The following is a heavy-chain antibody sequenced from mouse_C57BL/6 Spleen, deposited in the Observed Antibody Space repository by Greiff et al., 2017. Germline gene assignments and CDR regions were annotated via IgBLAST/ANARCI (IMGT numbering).Heavy chain of an antibody. V-gene: IGHV1-52*01. Sequence: QVQLQQPGAELVRPGSSVKLSCKASGYTFTSYWMHWVKQRPIQGLEWIGNIDPSDSETHYNQKFKDKATLTVDKSSSTAYMQLSSLTSEDSAVYYCARLFYDPYAMDYWGQGTSVTVSS. CDR3: ARLFYDPYAMDY. D-gene: IGHD2-3*01. CDR1: GYTFTSYW. J-gene: IGHJ4*01. CDR2: IDPSDSET.